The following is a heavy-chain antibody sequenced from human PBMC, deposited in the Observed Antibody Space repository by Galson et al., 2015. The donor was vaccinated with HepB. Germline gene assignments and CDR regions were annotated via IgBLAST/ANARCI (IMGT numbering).Heavy chain of an antibody. CDR1: RFSFNSYG. D-gene: IGHD6-13*01. CDR3: ARDSGPTIARYYYGMDV. V-gene: IGHV3-33*01. J-gene: IGHJ6*02. CDR2: IWYDGSNK. Sequence: SLRLSCAASRFSFNSYGMHWVRQAPGKGLEWVALIWYDGSNKYYADSVKGRFTISRDNSKNALYLQMNSLRAEDTAVYYCARDSGPTIARYYYGMDVWGQGTTVTVSS.